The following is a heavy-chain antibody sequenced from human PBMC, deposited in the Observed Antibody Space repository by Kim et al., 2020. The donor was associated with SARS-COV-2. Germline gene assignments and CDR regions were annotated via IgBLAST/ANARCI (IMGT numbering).Heavy chain of an antibody. V-gene: IGHV3-7*03. CDR2: IKQDGSEK. Sequence: GGSLRLSCAASGFTFSSYWMSWVRQAPGKGLEWVANIKQDGSEKYYVDSVKGRFTISRDNAKNSLYLQMNSLRAEDTAVYYCARDRPTNYDSSGYRRTFAAFDIWGQGTMVTVSS. J-gene: IGHJ3*02. CDR1: GFTFSSYW. CDR3: ARDRPTNYDSSGYRRTFAAFDI. D-gene: IGHD3-22*01.